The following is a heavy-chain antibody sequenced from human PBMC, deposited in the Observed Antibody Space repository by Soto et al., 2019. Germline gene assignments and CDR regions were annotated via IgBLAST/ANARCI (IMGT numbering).Heavy chain of an antibody. CDR3: ARDRAYSRFDY. J-gene: IGHJ4*02. CDR2: MNEDGSER. D-gene: IGHD4-4*01. V-gene: IGHV3-7*03. Sequence: EVQLVESGGGLVQPGGSLRLSCAVSGFSFSSAWMTWIRQAPGKGLERVAIMNEDGSERYYVDSVKGRFTISRYNAKNALFLQMNSLRVEDTAVYFCARDRAYSRFDYWGQGSLVTVSS. CDR1: GFSFSSAW.